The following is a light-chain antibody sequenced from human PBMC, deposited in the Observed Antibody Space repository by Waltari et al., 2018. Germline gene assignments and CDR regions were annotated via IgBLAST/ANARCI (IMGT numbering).Light chain of an antibody. CDR3: LLYDGSDQV. V-gene: IGLV7-43*01. CDR1: AGAVTSGNY. Sequence: QTVVTQEPSLTVSPGGAVTLTCASSAGAVTSGNYPNWLQQKPGQVPRSLIHSTTNRHSWTPARFSGSLLGGKAALTLSGVQPEDEAEYYCLLYDGSDQVFGGGTKLTVL. CDR2: STT. J-gene: IGLJ3*02.